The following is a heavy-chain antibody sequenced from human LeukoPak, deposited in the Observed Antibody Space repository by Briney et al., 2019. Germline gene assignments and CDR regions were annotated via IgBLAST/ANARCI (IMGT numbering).Heavy chain of an antibody. J-gene: IGHJ4*02. CDR2: INHSGST. D-gene: IGHD1-7*01. Sequence: SETLSLTCTVSGGSISSYYWSWIRQPPGKGLEWIGEINHSGSTNYNPSLKSRVTISVDTSKNQFSLKLSSVTAANTAVYYCARGELQHRTFDYWGQGTLVTVSS. CDR3: ARGELQHRTFDY. CDR1: GGSISSYY. V-gene: IGHV4-34*01.